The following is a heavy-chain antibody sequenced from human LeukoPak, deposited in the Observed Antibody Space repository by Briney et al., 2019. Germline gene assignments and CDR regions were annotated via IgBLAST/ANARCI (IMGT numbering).Heavy chain of an antibody. V-gene: IGHV4-34*01. CDR2: IDHSGRT. J-gene: IGHJ2*01. CDR3: ARTPRYCSGGSCYYWYFDL. CDR1: GGSFSGYY. D-gene: IGHD2-15*01. Sequence: SETLSLTCAVYGGSFSGYYWSWIRQPPGKGPEWIGEIDHSGRTNSNSSLKSRVTISVDMSKNQFSLRLSSVTAADTAVYYCARTPRYCSGGSCYYWYFDLWGRGTLVTVSS.